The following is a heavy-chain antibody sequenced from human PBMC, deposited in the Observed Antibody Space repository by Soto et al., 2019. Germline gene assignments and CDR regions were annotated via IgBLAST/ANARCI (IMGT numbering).Heavy chain of an antibody. V-gene: IGHV4-31*03. CDR3: ARSAIVVASYGMDV. Sequence: SETLSLTCKVSGGSISSGGYYWSWIRQHPGKGLEWIGYIYYSGGTYYNPSLRSRVTISVDTSKNQFSLKLSSVTAADTAVYYCARSAIVVASYGMDVWGQGTTVTVSS. J-gene: IGHJ6*02. CDR2: IYYSGGT. CDR1: GGSISSGGYY. D-gene: IGHD3-22*01.